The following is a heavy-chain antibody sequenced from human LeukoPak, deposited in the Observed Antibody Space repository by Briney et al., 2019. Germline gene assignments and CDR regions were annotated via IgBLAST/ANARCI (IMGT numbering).Heavy chain of an antibody. D-gene: IGHD3-9*01. CDR2: IYPGDSDT. CDR1: GYRFTSYW. V-gene: IGHV5-51*01. J-gene: IGHJ3*02. Sequence: GESLKISGKGLGYRFTSYWIGWVRQMPGKGLEWMGIIYPGDSDTRYSPSFQGQVASSADKSHSTAYLQWSSLKASDTAMYYCASRPDILTGYYANDAFDIWGQGTMVTVSS. CDR3: ASRPDILTGYYANDAFDI.